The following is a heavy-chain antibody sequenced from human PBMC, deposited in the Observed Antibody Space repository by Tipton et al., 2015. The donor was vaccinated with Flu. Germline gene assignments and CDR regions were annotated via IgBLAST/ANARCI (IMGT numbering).Heavy chain of an antibody. V-gene: IGHV4-34*01. D-gene: IGHD3-10*01. CDR3: ARGQVVWGSGSYYFRILSYFDY. J-gene: IGHJ4*02. CDR2: INHSGST. CDR1: GGSFSGYY. Sequence: LRLSCAVYGGSFSGYYWSWIRQPPGKGLEWIGEINHSGSTNYNPSLKSRVTISVDTSKNQFSLKLSSVTAADTAVYYCARGQVVWGSGSYYFRILSYFDYWGQGTLVTVSS.